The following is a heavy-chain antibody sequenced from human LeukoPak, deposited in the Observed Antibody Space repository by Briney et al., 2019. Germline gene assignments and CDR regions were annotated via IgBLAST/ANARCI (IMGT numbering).Heavy chain of an antibody. CDR2: INPNSGGT. CDR1: GYTFTGYY. CDR3: ARGQSGSYYYYYYMDV. V-gene: IGHV1-2*02. J-gene: IGHJ6*03. D-gene: IGHD1-26*01. Sequence: GASVKVSCKASGYTFTGYYMHWVRQAPGQGLEWMGWINPNSGGTNYAQKFQGRVTMTRDTSISTAYMELSRLRSDDTAVYYCARGQSGSYYYYYYMDVWGKGTTVTVSS.